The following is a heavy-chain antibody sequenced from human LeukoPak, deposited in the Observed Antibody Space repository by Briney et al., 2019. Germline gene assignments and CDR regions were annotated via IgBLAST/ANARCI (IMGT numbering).Heavy chain of an antibody. CDR2: IYSGGTT. J-gene: IGHJ6*02. V-gene: IGHV3-66*01. Sequence: PGGSLRLSCVASKFTVSNNYMSWVRQAPGKGLEWVSVIYSGGTTYYADSVKGRFTISRDNSKNTVYLQMNSLRVEDMAVYYCARDSHSGSFYGMDVWGQGTTVTVSS. CDR1: KFTVSNNY. D-gene: IGHD3-10*01. CDR3: ARDSHSGSFYGMDV.